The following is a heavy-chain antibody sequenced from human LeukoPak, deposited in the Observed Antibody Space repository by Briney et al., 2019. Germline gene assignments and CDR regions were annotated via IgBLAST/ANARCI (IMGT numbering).Heavy chain of an antibody. J-gene: IGHJ6*03. CDR3: ARVLSIAAAETYYMDV. CDR1: GGSFSGYY. V-gene: IGHV4-34*01. D-gene: IGHD6-13*01. Sequence: SETLSLTCAVYGGSFSGYYWSWIRQPPGKGLEWIGEINHSGSTNYNPSLKSRVTISVDTSKNQFSLKVSSVTAADTAVYYCARVLSIAAAETYYMDVWGKGTTVTVSS. CDR2: INHSGST.